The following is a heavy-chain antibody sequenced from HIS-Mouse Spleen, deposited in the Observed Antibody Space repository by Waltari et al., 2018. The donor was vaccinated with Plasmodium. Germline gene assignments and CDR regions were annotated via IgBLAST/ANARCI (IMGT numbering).Heavy chain of an antibody. D-gene: IGHD3-3*01. CDR1: GCSISSSSYY. V-gene: IGHV4-39*07. CDR2: IYYSGST. CDR3: ARDETVRGRSGYVDY. Sequence: QLQLQESGPGLVKPSETLSLTCTVSGCSISSSSYYWGWIRQPPGKGLEWIGSIYYSGSTYYNPSLKSRVTISVDTSKNQFSLKLSSVTAADTAVYYCARDETVRGRSGYVDYWGQGTLVTVSS. J-gene: IGHJ4*02.